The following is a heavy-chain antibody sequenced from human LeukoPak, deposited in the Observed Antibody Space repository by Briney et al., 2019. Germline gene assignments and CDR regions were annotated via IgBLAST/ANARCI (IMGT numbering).Heavy chain of an antibody. D-gene: IGHD3-10*01. Sequence: PGGSLRLSCAASGFTFSNSALSWVRQAPGKGLEWVSDISGSGGSTYYADSVKGRFTISRDNSKNTLYLQMNSLRAEDTAVYYCAKTMVRDFDYWGQGTLVTVSS. CDR3: AKTMVRDFDY. V-gene: IGHV3-23*01. CDR1: GFTFSNSA. J-gene: IGHJ4*02. CDR2: ISGSGGST.